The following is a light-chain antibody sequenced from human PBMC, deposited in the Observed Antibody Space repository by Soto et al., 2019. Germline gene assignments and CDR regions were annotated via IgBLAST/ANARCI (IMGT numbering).Light chain of an antibody. Sequence: EIVLTQSPATLSLSPGERATLSCRASRSVSSYLAWYQQKPGQAPRLLIYDASNRATGIAARFSGSGSGTYFTLTISCLEPEDFAVYYCQQRSNWPPITFGQGTRLEIK. J-gene: IGKJ5*01. CDR3: QQRSNWPPIT. CDR2: DAS. CDR1: RSVSSY. V-gene: IGKV3-11*01.